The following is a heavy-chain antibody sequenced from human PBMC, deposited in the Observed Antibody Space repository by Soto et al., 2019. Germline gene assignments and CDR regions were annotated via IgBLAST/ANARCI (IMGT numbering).Heavy chain of an antibody. J-gene: IGHJ4*02. D-gene: IGHD6-19*01. CDR1: GDSIATNKW. Sequence: QVQLQESGPGLVEPSGTLSLTCAVSGDSIATNKWWSWVRQPPGKGLEWIGEVHRNNLTNYNSSLKSRVTMSVDTSKNQFSLTLTSVTAADTAIYFCARDTAVPGESDRFDVWGQGILVTVSS. V-gene: IGHV4-4*02. CDR3: ARDTAVPGESDRFDV. CDR2: VHRNNLT.